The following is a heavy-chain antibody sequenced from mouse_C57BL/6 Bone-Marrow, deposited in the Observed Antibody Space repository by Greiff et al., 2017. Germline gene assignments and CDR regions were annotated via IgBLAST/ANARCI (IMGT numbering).Heavy chain of an antibody. D-gene: IGHD2-5*01. CDR2: IYPGSGST. CDR1: GYTFTSYW. V-gene: IGHV1-55*01. Sequence: QVQLQKPGAELVKPGASVKMSCKASGYTFTSYWITWVKQRPGQGLEWIGDIYPGSGSTNYDEKFKSKATLTVDTSSSTAYMQLSSLTSEDSAVYYWARPYYSNYWYFDVWGTGTTVTVSS. CDR3: ARPYYSNYWYFDV. J-gene: IGHJ1*03.